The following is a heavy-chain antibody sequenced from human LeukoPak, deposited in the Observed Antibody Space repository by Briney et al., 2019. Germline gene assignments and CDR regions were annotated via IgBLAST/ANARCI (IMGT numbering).Heavy chain of an antibody. V-gene: IGHV3-30*02. D-gene: IGHD3-22*01. CDR2: IRYDGSNK. Sequence: GGSLRLSCAASGFTFSSYGMHWVRQAPGKGLEWVAYIRYDGSNKYYADSVKGRFTISRDNSKNTLYLQMNSLRAEDTAVYYCARDHYYDSSTYPGDALDIWGQGTMVTVSS. CDR1: GFTFSSYG. J-gene: IGHJ3*02. CDR3: ARDHYYDSSTYPGDALDI.